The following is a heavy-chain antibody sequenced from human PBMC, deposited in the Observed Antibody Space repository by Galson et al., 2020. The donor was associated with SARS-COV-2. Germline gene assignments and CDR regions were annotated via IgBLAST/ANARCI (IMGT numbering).Heavy chain of an antibody. CDR3: AKPKGGYDFRSGYPFDY. Sequence: GGSLRLSCAASGFTYSSYAMSWVRQAPGKGLEWVSAISGSGGSTYYPDSVKGRFTISRDNSKNTLFLQMSGLRAEDTAVYYCAKPKGGYDFRSGYPFDYWGQGTLVTVSS. J-gene: IGHJ4*02. CDR1: GFTYSSYA. CDR2: ISGSGGST. D-gene: IGHD3-3*01. V-gene: IGHV3-23*01.